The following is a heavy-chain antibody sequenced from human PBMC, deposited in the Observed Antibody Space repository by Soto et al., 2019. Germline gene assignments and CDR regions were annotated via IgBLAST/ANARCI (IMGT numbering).Heavy chain of an antibody. Sequence: QVQLVQSGAEVKKPGASVKVSCKASGYTFTSYGISWVRQAPGQGLEWMGWISAYNGNTNYAQKLQGRVTMTTDTSTRTADVELRSLSSDDTAVYYCARGLRSAISLYDIVVVPADPEAPLESFHIWGQGTTVPVSS. CDR2: ISAYNGNT. CDR1: GYTFTSYG. D-gene: IGHD2-2*01. CDR3: ARGLRSAISLYDIVVVPADPEAPLESFHI. J-gene: IGHJ3*02. V-gene: IGHV1-18*01.